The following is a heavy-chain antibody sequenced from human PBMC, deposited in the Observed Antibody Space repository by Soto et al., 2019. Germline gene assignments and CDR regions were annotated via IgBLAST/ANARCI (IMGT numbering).Heavy chain of an antibody. CDR3: PEPGETDYGPHNCFAP. CDR2: IIPILGIA. J-gene: IGHJ5*02. CDR1: GGTFSSYT. V-gene: IGHV1-69*02. D-gene: IGHD4-17*01. Sequence: QVQLVQSGAEVKKPGSSVKVSCKASGGTFSSYTISWVRQAPGQGLEWMGRIIPILGIANYAQKFQGRVTITADNSPSPAHLRLCSLISAATPVSFCPEPGETDYGPHNCFAPWGQGTPVTVSS.